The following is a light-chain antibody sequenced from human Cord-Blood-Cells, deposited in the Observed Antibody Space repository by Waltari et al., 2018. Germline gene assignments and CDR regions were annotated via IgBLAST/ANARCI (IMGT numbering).Light chain of an antibody. CDR3: QQYYSTPLT. V-gene: IGKV4-1*01. J-gene: IGKJ4*01. CDR2: WAS. Sequence: DIVMTQFPDSLAVALGERDTIKIQSSQRVLYSSNNKNYLAWYQQKPGQPPKLLIYWASTRESGVPDRFSGSGSGTDFTLTISSLQAEDVAVYYCQQYYSTPLTFGGGTKVEIK. CDR1: QRVLYSSNNKNY.